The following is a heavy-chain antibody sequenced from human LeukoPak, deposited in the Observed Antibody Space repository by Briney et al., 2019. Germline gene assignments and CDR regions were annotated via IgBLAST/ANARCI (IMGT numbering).Heavy chain of an antibody. J-gene: IGHJ4*02. Sequence: PGGSLRLSCAASGFTFSRYSMNWGRQAPGKGLEWLSYISSSSSTIYYADSVKGRFTISRDNAKNSLYLQMNSLRDEDTAVYYCARGGFQGSWYPYWGQGTLVTVSS. CDR1: GFTFSRYS. D-gene: IGHD6-13*01. V-gene: IGHV3-48*02. CDR3: ARGGFQGSWYPY. CDR2: ISSSSSTI.